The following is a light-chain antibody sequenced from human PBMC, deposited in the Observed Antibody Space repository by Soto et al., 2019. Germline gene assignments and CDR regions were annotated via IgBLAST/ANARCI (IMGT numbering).Light chain of an antibody. J-gene: IGKJ3*01. CDR2: ATS. Sequence: PMTQTAPSLSAYVGDSVTIICRASQTPRTFINWYQQKPGKSTRLLIYATSTLQSGVPSRFSARDSGEDFTLSINNLQPEDFATYYCQQPPHTFGPGTKVDIK. V-gene: IGKV1-39*01. CDR1: QTPRTF. CDR3: QQPPHT.